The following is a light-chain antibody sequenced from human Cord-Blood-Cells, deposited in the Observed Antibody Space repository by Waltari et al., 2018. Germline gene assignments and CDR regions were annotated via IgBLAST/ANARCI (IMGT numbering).Light chain of an antibody. CDR2: DVS. Sequence: QSAVTQSASAQGCPGQPPTTPCPRTSSDGGGYNYASGYQQHPGKAPKLMIYDVSNRPSGGSNLFSGSKSGNTASLTISGLQAEDEADYYCSSYTSSSTLVVFGGGTKLTVL. CDR3: SSYTSSSTLVV. CDR1: SSDGGGYNY. V-gene: IGLV2-14*01. J-gene: IGLJ2*01.